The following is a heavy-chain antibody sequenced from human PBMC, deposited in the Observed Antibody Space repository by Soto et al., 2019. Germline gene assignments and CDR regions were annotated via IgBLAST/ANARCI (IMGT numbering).Heavy chain of an antibody. D-gene: IGHD3-10*01. CDR3: AQDAIRGDPYYYYMDV. CDR1: EFTFGDYA. V-gene: IGHV3-9*01. CDR2: ISWNSAKI. J-gene: IGHJ6*03. Sequence: EVQLVESGGGLVYPGRSLRLSCAASEFTFGDYAMHWVRQVPGKGLEWVSGISWNSAKIGYADSVRGRFSISRYNDKKSLYLQINSLRVEDSGLYYCAQDAIRGDPYYYYMDVWGKGTTVTVSS.